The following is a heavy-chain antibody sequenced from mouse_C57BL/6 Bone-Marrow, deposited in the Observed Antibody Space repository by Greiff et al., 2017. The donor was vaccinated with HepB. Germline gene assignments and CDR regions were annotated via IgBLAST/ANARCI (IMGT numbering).Heavy chain of an antibody. J-gene: IGHJ2*01. Sequence: EVKLEESGGGLVQPGGSMKLSCVASGFTFSNYWMNWVRQSPEKGLEWVAQIRLKSDNYATNYAESVKGRFTISRDDSKSSVYLQMNNLRAEDTGIYYCTGQTGDDDYWGQGTTLTVSS. CDR1: GFTFSNYW. CDR3: TGQTGDDDY. D-gene: IGHD4-1*01. CDR2: IRLKSDNYAT. V-gene: IGHV6-3*01.